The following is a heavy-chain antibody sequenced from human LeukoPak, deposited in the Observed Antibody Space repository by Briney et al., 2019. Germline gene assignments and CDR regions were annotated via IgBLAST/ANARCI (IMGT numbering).Heavy chain of an antibody. CDR2: FDPEDGET. Sequence: ASVKVSCKVSGYTLTELSMHWVRQAPGKGLEWMGGFDPEDGETIYAQKFQGRVTMTEDTYTDTAYMELSSLRSEATAVYYCATYRWELRPLDAFDIWGQGTMVTVSS. J-gene: IGHJ3*02. CDR1: GYTLTELS. D-gene: IGHD1-26*01. V-gene: IGHV1-24*01. CDR3: ATYRWELRPLDAFDI.